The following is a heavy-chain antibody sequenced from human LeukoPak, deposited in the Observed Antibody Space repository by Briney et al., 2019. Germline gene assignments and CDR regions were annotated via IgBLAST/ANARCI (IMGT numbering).Heavy chain of an antibody. V-gene: IGHV3-33*08. CDR3: ARGGYSSSWYVSGYFDY. D-gene: IGHD6-13*01. Sequence: GGSLRLSCAASGFTFSSYWMHWVRQAPGKGLEWVAVIWYDGSNKYYADSVKGRFTISRDNSKNTLYLQMNSLRSEDTAVYYCARGGYSSSWYVSGYFDYWGQGTLVTVSS. J-gene: IGHJ4*02. CDR2: IWYDGSNK. CDR1: GFTFSSYW.